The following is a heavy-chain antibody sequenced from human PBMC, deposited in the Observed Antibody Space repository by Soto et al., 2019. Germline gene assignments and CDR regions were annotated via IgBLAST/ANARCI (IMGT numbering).Heavy chain of an antibody. CDR1: GFTFSSCA. CDR3: AREGDCSGGSCGPYFDY. J-gene: IGHJ4*02. V-gene: IGHV3-30-3*01. D-gene: IGHD2-15*01. CDR2: ISYDGSNK. Sequence: PGGSLRLSCAASGFTFSSCAMHWVRQAPGKGLEWVALISYDGSNKYYADSVKGRFTISRDNSKNTLYLQMNSLRAEDTAVYYCAREGDCSGGSCGPYFDYWGQGTLVTVSS.